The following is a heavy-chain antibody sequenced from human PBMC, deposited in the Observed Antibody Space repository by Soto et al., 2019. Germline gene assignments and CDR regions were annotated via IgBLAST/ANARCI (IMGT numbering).Heavy chain of an antibody. V-gene: IGHV1-18*01. Sequence: QVQLVQSGAEVKKPGASVKVSCKASGYTFSNYGISWVRQAPGQRPEWMGWISGYNGNTNYAQTLQGRVTMTTDTSTSTAYMEVRSLRYDDTAVYYCARGGSSWSAEYYQHWGQGTLVIVSS. CDR3: ARGGSSWSAEYYQH. J-gene: IGHJ1*01. CDR2: ISGYNGNT. D-gene: IGHD6-13*01. CDR1: GYTFSNYG.